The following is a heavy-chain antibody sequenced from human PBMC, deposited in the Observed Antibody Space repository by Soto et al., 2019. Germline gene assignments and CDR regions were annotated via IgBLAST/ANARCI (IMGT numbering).Heavy chain of an antibody. CDR2: ISSSGSTI. D-gene: IGHD5-18*01. CDR1: GFTFSDYY. V-gene: IGHV3-11*01. Sequence: GGSLRLSCAASGFTFSDYYMSWIRQAPGRGLEWVSYISSSGSTIYYADSVKGRFTISRDNAKNSLYLQMNSLRAEDTAVYYCARSTAMESYYYYYGMDVWGQGTMVTFSS. J-gene: IGHJ6*02. CDR3: ARSTAMESYYYYYGMDV.